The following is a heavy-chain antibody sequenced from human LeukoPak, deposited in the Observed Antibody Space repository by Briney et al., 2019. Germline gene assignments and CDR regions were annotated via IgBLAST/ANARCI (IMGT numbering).Heavy chain of an antibody. J-gene: IGHJ4*02. V-gene: IGHV3-23*01. CDR3: AKDRKLGTYFDY. Sequence: PGGSLRLSCAASGFTFSSYAMSWVRQAPGKGLEWVSAISGSGGSTYYADSVKGRFTISRDNSKNTLCLQMNSLRAEDTAVYYCAKDRKLGTYFDYWGQGTLVTVSS. CDR1: GFTFSSYA. CDR2: ISGSGGST. D-gene: IGHD7-27*01.